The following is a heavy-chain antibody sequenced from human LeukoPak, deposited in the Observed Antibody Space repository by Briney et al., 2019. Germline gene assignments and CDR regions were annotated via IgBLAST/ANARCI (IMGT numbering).Heavy chain of an antibody. D-gene: IGHD3-10*01. CDR3: ATGLLWFGSRAFDI. V-gene: IGHV1-24*01. Sequence: ASVKVSCKVSGYTLTELSMHWVRQAPGKGLEWMGGFDPEDGETIYAQKFQGRVTMTVDTSTDTAYMELSSLRSEDTAVYYCATGLLWFGSRAFDIWGQGTMVTVSS. CDR2: FDPEDGET. CDR1: GYTLTELS. J-gene: IGHJ3*02.